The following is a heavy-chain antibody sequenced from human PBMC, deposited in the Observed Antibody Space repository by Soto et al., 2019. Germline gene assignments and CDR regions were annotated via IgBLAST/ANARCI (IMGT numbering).Heavy chain of an antibody. D-gene: IGHD6-19*01. J-gene: IGHJ4*02. V-gene: IGHV3-9*01. Sequence: EVQLVESGGGLVQPGRSLRLSCAASGFTFDDYAMHWVRQAPGKGLEWVSGISWNSGSIGYADSVKGRFTISRDNAKNSLYLQMNSLRAEETALYYCANDISSSSGWTGLFDYWGQGTLVTVSS. CDR2: ISWNSGSI. CDR1: GFTFDDYA. CDR3: ANDISSSSGWTGLFDY.